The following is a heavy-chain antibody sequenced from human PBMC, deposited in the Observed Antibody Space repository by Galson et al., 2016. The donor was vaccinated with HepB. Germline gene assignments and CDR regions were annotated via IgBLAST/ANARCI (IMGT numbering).Heavy chain of an antibody. Sequence: LSLTCSVSGDSISNTYYYWGWIRQTPGKGLAWMGSINYGGSTYYNPSLKSRLTMSQDTSKNQLYMKLYSVTAADTALYYCARLGGAYTRGGMDVWGQGITVTVSS. CDR2: INYGGST. D-gene: IGHD3-16*01. J-gene: IGHJ6*02. V-gene: IGHV4-39*07. CDR3: ARLGGAYTRGGMDV. CDR1: GDSISNTYYY.